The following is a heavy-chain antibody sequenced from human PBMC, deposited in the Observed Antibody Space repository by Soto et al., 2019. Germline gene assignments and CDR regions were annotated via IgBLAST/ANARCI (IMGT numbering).Heavy chain of an antibody. V-gene: IGHV3-30-3*01. CDR1: GFTFTDHA. Sequence: QVQLVESGGGVVQPGRSLRLSCAASGFTFTDHAIHWVRXXXXXGLEWVALISSDGSSKYFADSVKGRFTVSRDNSKNTLSXXXXXXXXXXXXXXXXXXXXXXXXXXXXRNLDVWGQGTTVTVSS. CDR3: XXXXXXXXXXXXRNLDV. CDR2: ISSDGSSK. J-gene: IGHJ6*02.